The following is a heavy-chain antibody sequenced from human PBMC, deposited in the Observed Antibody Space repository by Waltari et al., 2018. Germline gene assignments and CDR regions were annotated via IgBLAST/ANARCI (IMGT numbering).Heavy chain of an antibody. CDR2: MNPKNGNT. CDR1: GSTFPNYD. V-gene: IGHV1-8*01. CDR3: ARGLDSNSWYGAHF. Sequence: QVLLVQSGAELKPPGAPVNVSCKASGSTFPNYDTNWLRQATGQGPEWVGWMNPKNGNTLYAQKVQGRVTLTRDNSINTAYMELTSLTYDDTGVYYCARGLDSNSWYGAHFWGQGTLVTVAS. J-gene: IGHJ4*02. D-gene: IGHD6-13*01.